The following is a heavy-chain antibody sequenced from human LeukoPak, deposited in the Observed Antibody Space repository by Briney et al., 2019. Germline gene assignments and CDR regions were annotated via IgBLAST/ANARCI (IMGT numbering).Heavy chain of an antibody. CDR2: IDPSDSYT. J-gene: IGHJ4*02. CDR1: GYSFTSYR. V-gene: IGHV5-10-1*01. D-gene: IGHD1-1*01. Sequence: GESLKISCKGSGYSFTSYRISWVRQMPGKGLEWMGRIDPSDSYTNYSPSFQGHVTISADKSIGTAYLQWSSLKASDTAMYYCARRAGTTDPFDYWGQGTLVTVSS. CDR3: ARRAGTTDPFDY.